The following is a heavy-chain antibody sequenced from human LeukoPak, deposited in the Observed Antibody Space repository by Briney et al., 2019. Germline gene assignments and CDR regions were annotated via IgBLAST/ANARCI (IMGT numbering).Heavy chain of an antibody. CDR2: ISSSSSYI. Sequence: GGSLRLSCAASGFTFSSYSMNWVRQAPGKGLEWVSSISSSSSYIYYADSVRGRFTISRDNAKNSLYLQVNSLRAEDTAVYYCARSRLRCSGGSCYGNWFDPWGQGTLVTVSS. D-gene: IGHD2-15*01. CDR3: ARSRLRCSGGSCYGNWFDP. V-gene: IGHV3-21*01. J-gene: IGHJ5*02. CDR1: GFTFSSYS.